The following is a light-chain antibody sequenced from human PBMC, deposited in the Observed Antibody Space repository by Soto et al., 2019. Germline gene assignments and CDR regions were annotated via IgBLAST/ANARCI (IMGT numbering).Light chain of an antibody. V-gene: IGKV3-20*01. CDR2: GAS. J-gene: IGKJ1*01. CDR3: QQYENYWT. Sequence: EIVLTQSPGTLSLSPGERATLSCRASQSLTNNYFAWYQQKPGRALRLLIYGASSRATGTPDRFSGSGSGTDFTLTISNLQPDDSATYYCQQYENYWTFGQGTKVDIK. CDR1: QSLTNNY.